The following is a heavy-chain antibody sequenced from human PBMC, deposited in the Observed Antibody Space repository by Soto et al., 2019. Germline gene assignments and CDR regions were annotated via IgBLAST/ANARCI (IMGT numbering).Heavy chain of an antibody. CDR3: ARDQRLTSSYYFDY. J-gene: IGHJ4*02. V-gene: IGHV1-3*01. CDR2: INAGNGNT. CDR1: GYTFTSYA. D-gene: IGHD5-12*01. Sequence: ASVKVTCKASGYTFTSYAMHWVRQAPGQRLEWMGWINAGNGNTKYSQKFQGRVTITRDTSASTAYMELSSLRSEDTAVYYCARDQRLTSSYYFDYWGQGTLVTVSS.